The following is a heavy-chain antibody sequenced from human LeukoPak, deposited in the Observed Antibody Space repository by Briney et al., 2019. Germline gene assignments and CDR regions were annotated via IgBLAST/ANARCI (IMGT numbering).Heavy chain of an antibody. J-gene: IGHJ4*02. CDR2: ISAYNGNT. D-gene: IGHD4-17*01. CDR3: ARRPDYGGNAVYFDY. V-gene: IGHV1-18*01. Sequence: ASVKVPCKASGYTFTSYGISWVRQAPGQGLEWMGWISAYNGNTNYAQKLQGRVTMTTDTSTSTAYMELRSLRSDDTAVYYCARRPDYGGNAVYFDYWGQGTLVTVSS. CDR1: GYTFTSYG.